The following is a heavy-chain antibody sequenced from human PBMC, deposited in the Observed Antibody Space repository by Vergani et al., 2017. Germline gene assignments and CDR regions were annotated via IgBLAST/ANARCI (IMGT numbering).Heavy chain of an antibody. J-gene: IGHJ1*01. D-gene: IGHD6-13*01. CDR2: IYYSGLT. CDR3: ASAQQLVPEYFQH. CDR1: ADSISSGSYY. Sequence: QLQLQQSGPGLVKPSETLFLTCTVSADSISSGSYYWGWIRQPPGKSLEWIGSIYYSGLTYYNPSLKSRVAISVDTSKNQFSLKLSSVTAADTAVYYCASAQQLVPEYFQHWGQGTLVTVSS. V-gene: IGHV4-39*01.